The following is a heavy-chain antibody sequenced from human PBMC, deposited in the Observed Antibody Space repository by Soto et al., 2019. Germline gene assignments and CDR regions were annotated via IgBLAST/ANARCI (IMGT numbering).Heavy chain of an antibody. CDR3: ARGYCSGGSCYDYYGMDV. D-gene: IGHD2-15*01. Sequence: GESLKISCNGSGYSFTSYWISWVRQMPGKGLEWMGRIDPSDSYTNYSPSFQGHVTISADKSISTAYLQWSSLKASDTAMYYCARGYCSGGSCYDYYGMDVWGQGTTVTVSS. CDR2: IDPSDSYT. CDR1: GYSFTSYW. J-gene: IGHJ6*02. V-gene: IGHV5-10-1*01.